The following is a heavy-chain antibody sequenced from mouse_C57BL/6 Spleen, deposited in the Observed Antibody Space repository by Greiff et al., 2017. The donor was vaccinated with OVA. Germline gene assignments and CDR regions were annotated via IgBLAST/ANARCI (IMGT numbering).Heavy chain of an antibody. D-gene: IGHD3-2*02. J-gene: IGHJ4*01. V-gene: IGHV1-55*01. Sequence: QVQLQQPGAELVKPGASVKMSCKASGYTFTSYWITWVKQRPGQGLEWIGDIYPGSGSTNYHEKFTSKATLPVDTYSSTAYMQLTLLTSEDSAVYNCARDSAGYEGDYAMDYWGQGTSVTVSS. CDR1: GYTFTSYW. CDR3: ARDSAGYEGDYAMDY. CDR2: IYPGSGST.